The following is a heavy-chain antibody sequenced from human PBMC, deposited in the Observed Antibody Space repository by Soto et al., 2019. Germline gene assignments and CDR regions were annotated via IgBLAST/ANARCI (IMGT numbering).Heavy chain of an antibody. J-gene: IGHJ4*02. Sequence: GGSLRLSCAASGITFSGFTMNWVRQAPGRGLEWVSYISRSGETIYYADSVKGRFTISRDNAENSLYLQMNSLRDEDTAVYYCASRHLADCSGTSCLYYFDYWGRGTLVTVSS. V-gene: IGHV3-48*02. D-gene: IGHD2-2*01. CDR2: ISRSGETI. CDR1: GITFSGFT. CDR3: ASRHLADCSGTSCLYYFDY.